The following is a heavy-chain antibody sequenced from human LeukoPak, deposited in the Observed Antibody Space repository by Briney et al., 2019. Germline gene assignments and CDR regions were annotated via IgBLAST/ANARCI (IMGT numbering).Heavy chain of an antibody. CDR3: VRTEGSGTYYPHFDY. J-gene: IGHJ4*02. V-gene: IGHV3-23*01. CDR2: ISGSGASI. Sequence: GGSLRLSCAASGFTFSSYAMSWVRQAPGKGLEWVSAISGSGASIYYADSVKGRFTISRDNSRNTLYLQMHSLRAEDTAVYYCVRTEGSGTYYPHFDYWGQGTLVTVSS. D-gene: IGHD3-10*01. CDR1: GFTFSSYA.